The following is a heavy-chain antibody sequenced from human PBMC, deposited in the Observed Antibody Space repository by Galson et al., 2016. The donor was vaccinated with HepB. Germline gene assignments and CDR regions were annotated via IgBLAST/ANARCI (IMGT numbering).Heavy chain of an antibody. J-gene: IGHJ4*02. D-gene: IGHD3-22*01. CDR1: GFAFSNYG. V-gene: IGHV3-33*01. CDR2: IWYDGSKT. Sequence: SLRLSCAASGFAFSNYGVHWVRQAPVKGLEWVATIWYDGSKTYYGDSVKGRFTISRDNPKNMLYLQMNSLRADDTAVYYCAREEGTDYYDTDGYFRLDFWGQGTLVTVSS. CDR3: AREEGTDYYDTDGYFRLDF.